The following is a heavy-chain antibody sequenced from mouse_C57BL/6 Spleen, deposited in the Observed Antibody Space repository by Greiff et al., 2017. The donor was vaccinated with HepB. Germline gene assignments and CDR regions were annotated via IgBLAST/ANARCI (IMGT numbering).Heavy chain of an antibody. D-gene: IGHD1-1*01. V-gene: IGHV5-9-1*02. CDR3: TRAPGGFTTVEGYYFDY. CDR2: ISSGGEYI. Sequence: EVKVVESGEGLVKPGGSLKLSCAASGFTFSSYAMSWVRQTPEKRLEWVAYISSGGEYIYYADTVKGRFTISRDNARNTLYLQMSSLKSEDTAMYYCTRAPGGFTTVEGYYFDYWGQGTTLTVSS. CDR1: GFTFSSYA. J-gene: IGHJ2*01.